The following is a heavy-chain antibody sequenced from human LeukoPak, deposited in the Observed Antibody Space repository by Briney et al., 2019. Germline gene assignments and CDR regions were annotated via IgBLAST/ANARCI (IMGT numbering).Heavy chain of an antibody. CDR2: INPGDSDT. Sequence: PGESLKISCKVSGYSFTTYWIAWVRQMPGRGLEWMGIINPGDSDTRYSPSFQGQVTISADKSISTAYLQWSSLKASDTAIDYCARQCLFDQWGQGTLVTVSS. V-gene: IGHV5-51*01. CDR3: ARQCLFDQ. J-gene: IGHJ4*02. CDR1: GYSFTTYW.